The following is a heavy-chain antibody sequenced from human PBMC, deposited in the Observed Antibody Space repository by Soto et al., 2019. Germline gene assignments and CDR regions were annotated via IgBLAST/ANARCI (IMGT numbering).Heavy chain of an antibody. CDR1: GGSIRSGGYY. CDR2: IYYSGST. V-gene: IGHV4-31*03. J-gene: IGHJ3*02. D-gene: IGHD6-13*01. CDR3: ARDGVGAAAGMLGAFDI. Sequence: SETLSLTCTVSGGSIRSGGYYWSWIRQHPGKGLEWIGYIYYSGSTYYNPSLKSRVTISVDTSKNQFSLKLSSVTAADTAVYYCARDGVGAAAGMLGAFDIWGQGTMVTV.